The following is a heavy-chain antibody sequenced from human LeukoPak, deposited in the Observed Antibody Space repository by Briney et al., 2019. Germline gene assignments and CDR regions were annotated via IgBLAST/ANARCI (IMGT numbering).Heavy chain of an antibody. D-gene: IGHD5-24*01. CDR2: IYSGGST. V-gene: IGHV3-66*02. CDR1: GFTVSSNY. CDR3: ARVGERWLQLPDY. J-gene: IGHJ4*02. Sequence: PGGSLRLSRAASGFTVSSNYMSWVRQAPGKGLEWVSVIYSGGSTYYADSVKGRFTISRDNSKNTLYLQMNSLRAEDTAVYYCARVGERWLQLPDYWGQGTLVTVSS.